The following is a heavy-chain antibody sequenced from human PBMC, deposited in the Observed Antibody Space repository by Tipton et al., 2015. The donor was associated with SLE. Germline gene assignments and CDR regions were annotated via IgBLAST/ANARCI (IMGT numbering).Heavy chain of an antibody. CDR1: GFSVSSYY. Sequence: GSLRLSCAASGFSVSSYYMSWVRQAPGKGLEWVSVIYSGGTTYYADSVKGRFTISRDNSKNTLYLQMNSLRAEDTAVYYCASGGGSFPMDVWGKGTTVTVSS. CDR2: IYSGGTT. V-gene: IGHV3-53*01. J-gene: IGHJ6*03. D-gene: IGHD2-15*01. CDR3: ASGGGSFPMDV.